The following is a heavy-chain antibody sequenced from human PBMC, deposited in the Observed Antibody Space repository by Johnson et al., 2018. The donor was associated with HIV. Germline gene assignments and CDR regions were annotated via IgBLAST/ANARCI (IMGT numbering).Heavy chain of an antibody. Sequence: VQLVESGGGLVQPGRSLRLSCAASGFTFDDYAMHWVRQAPGKGLEWVSGISWNSGSIGYADAVKGRFTISRDNAKNSLYLQMNSLRAEDTALYYCAKGIVVVITDDAFDIWGQGTMVTVSS. CDR3: AKGIVVVITDDAFDI. CDR2: ISWNSGSI. J-gene: IGHJ3*02. CDR1: GFTFDDYA. V-gene: IGHV3-9*01. D-gene: IGHD3-22*01.